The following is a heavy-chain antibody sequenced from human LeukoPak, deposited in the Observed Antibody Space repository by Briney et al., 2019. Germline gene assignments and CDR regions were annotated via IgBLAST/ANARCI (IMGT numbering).Heavy chain of an antibody. V-gene: IGHV3-48*03. D-gene: IGHD4-17*01. CDR1: GFTFSSYE. CDR3: ARAGDYGAFDI. Sequence: PGGSLRLSCAASGFTFSSYEMNWVRQAPGKGLEWVSYISSSGSTIYYADSVKGRFTISRDNAKNSLYLQMNSLRAEDTAVYYYARAGDYGAFDIWGQGTMVTVSS. J-gene: IGHJ3*02. CDR2: ISSSGSTI.